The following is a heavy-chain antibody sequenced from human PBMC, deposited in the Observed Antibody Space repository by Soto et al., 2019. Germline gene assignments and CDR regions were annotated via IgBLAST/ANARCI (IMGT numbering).Heavy chain of an antibody. CDR3: ARGVTAGVDY. CDR2: MQPSSGRT. CDR1: GYSFTSLD. V-gene: IGHV1-8*01. Sequence: ASVKVSCKASGYSFTSLDINWVRQTTGQGLEWMGWMQPSSGRTGYAQKFQGRVTMTRGTSINTAYMELSSLTSDDTAFYYCARGVTAGVDYWGQGTLVTVSS. J-gene: IGHJ4*02. D-gene: IGHD1-26*01.